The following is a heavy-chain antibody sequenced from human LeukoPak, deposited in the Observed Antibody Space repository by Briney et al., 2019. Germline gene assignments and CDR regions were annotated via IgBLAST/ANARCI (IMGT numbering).Heavy chain of an antibody. Sequence: GGSLKLSCAASGYTFSSYAMSWVRQAPGKGLEWVSGICASDCSTNYIHSVKGRFTISRDNSKNMVYLQMNSLRVEDTAVYYCAKDRFWGQGTLVTVSS. D-gene: IGHD3-3*01. CDR2: ICASDCST. CDR3: AKDRF. V-gene: IGHV3-23*01. J-gene: IGHJ4*02. CDR1: GYTFSSYA.